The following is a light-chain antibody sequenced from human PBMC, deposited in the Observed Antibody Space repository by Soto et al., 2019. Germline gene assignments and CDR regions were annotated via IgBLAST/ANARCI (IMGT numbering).Light chain of an antibody. Sequence: QAVVTQEPSLTVSPGGTVTLTCASSTGAVTSAYYPNWFQQKPGQTPRALIYSTSNKYSWTPARFSGSLFGGKAALTLSGVQPEDEAEYYCLLYYGGTQVGVFGGGTKVTVL. J-gene: IGLJ3*02. CDR2: STS. CDR3: LLYYGGTQVGV. V-gene: IGLV7-43*01. CDR1: TGAVTSAYY.